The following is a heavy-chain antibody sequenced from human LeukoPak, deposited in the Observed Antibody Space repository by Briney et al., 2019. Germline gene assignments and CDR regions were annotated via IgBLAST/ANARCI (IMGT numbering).Heavy chain of an antibody. CDR1: GYSFTTYW. CDR2: INPGDSDT. CDR3: ASPRVGATAFDI. V-gene: IGHV5-51*01. D-gene: IGHD1-26*01. Sequence: GESLKISCKGSGYSFTTYWIGWVRQMPGKGLEYMGIINPGDSDTRYSPSFQGQVTISVDKSISTAYLQWGSLKASDTAMYYCASPRVGATAFDIWGQGTLVTVSS. J-gene: IGHJ3*02.